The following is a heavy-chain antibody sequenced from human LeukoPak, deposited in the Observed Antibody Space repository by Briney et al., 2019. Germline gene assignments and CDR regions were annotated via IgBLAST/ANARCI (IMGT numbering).Heavy chain of an antibody. CDR1: GYTFTGYY. CDR3: ARDHLLWFGELLLQFDY. Sequence: ASVKVSCKASGYTFTGYYMHWVRQAPGQGLEWMGWINPNSGGTNYAQKFQGRVTMTRDTSISTAYMELSRLRSDDTAVYYCARDHLLWFGELLLQFDYWGQGTLVTVSS. V-gene: IGHV1-2*02. D-gene: IGHD3-10*01. J-gene: IGHJ4*02. CDR2: INPNSGGT.